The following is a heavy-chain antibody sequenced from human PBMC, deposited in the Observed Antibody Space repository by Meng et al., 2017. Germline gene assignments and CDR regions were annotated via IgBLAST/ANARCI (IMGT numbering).Heavy chain of an antibody. CDR3: ARVGRYSSGWYFHFDY. D-gene: IGHD6-19*01. J-gene: IGHJ4*02. V-gene: IGHV1-69*02. Sequence: SVKVSCKASGGTFSSYTISWVRQAPGQGLEWMGRIIPILGIANYAQKFQGRVTITADKSTSTAYMELSSLRSEDTAVYYCARVGRYSSGWYFHFDYWGQGTLVTVSS. CDR1: GGTFSSYT. CDR2: IIPILGIA.